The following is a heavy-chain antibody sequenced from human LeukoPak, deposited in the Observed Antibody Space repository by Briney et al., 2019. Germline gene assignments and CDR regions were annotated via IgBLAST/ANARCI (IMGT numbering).Heavy chain of an antibody. CDR3: VLDLFSSFAFDI. CDR2: INSDGSST. D-gene: IGHD3/OR15-3a*01. V-gene: IGHV3-74*01. CDR1: GFTFSTYW. J-gene: IGHJ3*02. Sequence: GGSLRLSCAASGFTFSTYWMHWVRRAPGKGLVWVSGINSDGSSTYYADSVKGRFTTSRDNAKNALHLHMNSLTAEDTAVYYCVLDLFSSFAFDIWGQGTMVTVSS.